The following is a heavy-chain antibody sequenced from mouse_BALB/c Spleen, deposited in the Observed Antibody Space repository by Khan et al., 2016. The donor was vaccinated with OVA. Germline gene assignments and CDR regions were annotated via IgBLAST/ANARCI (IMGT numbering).Heavy chain of an antibody. CDR2: ISSGGST. Sequence: EVELVESGGDSVKPAGSLKLSCAVSGFTFSTYAMSWVRQTPEKRLEWVASISSGGSTYYPYSVKSRLTISRDNARNIVYLQMTSLRSEDKAMYYCAREAYRYDEYYFDYWGQGTTLTVSS. V-gene: IGHV5-6-5*01. D-gene: IGHD2-14*01. CDR3: AREAYRYDEYYFDY. J-gene: IGHJ2*01. CDR1: GFTFSTYA.